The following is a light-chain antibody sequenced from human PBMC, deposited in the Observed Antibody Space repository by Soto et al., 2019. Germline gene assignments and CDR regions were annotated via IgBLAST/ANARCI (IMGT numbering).Light chain of an antibody. V-gene: IGKV3-15*01. Sequence: EIVLTQSPATLSVSPGEXAXLXXRASQSVRSNLAWYQQKPGQSPRLLIYGASTRATGIPARFSGSGSGTEFTLTISSLQSEDFAVYYCQQYNNWPPTFGQGTKVDI. CDR1: QSVRSN. CDR3: QQYNNWPPT. J-gene: IGKJ1*01. CDR2: GAS.